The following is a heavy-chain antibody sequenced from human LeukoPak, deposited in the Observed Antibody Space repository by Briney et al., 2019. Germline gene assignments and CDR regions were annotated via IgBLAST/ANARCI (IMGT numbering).Heavy chain of an antibody. D-gene: IGHD6-13*01. CDR2: ISAYNGNT. J-gene: IGHJ4*02. Sequence: ASVKVSCKASGYTFTSYGISWVRQAPGQGLEWVGWISAYNGNTNYAQKLQGRVTMTTDTSTSTAYMELRSLRSDDTAVYYCARDMGSSWSQHIDYWGQGTLVTVSS. V-gene: IGHV1-18*01. CDR3: ARDMGSSWSQHIDY. CDR1: GYTFTSYG.